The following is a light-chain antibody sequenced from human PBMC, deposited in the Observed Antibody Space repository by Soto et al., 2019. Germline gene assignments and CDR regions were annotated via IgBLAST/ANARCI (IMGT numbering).Light chain of an antibody. Sequence: EIVLTQSPGTLSLSPGERATLSCRARQSVSCYLAWYQQKPGQAPGLLIYGASIRDTDIPDRFSGSGSGTDFTLNISCLEPKNFAVYYCQKYSSSSRTFGQGTQVEIK. CDR3: QKYSSSSRT. CDR2: GAS. J-gene: IGKJ1*01. V-gene: IGKV3-20*01. CDR1: QSVSCY.